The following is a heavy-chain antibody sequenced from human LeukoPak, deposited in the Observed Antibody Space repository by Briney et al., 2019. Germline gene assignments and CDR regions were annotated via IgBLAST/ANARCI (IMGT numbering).Heavy chain of an antibody. V-gene: IGHV3-48*03. J-gene: IGHJ4*02. CDR2: ISGSGRTM. CDR1: GFTFSSYE. CDR3: ARGGLYGYDVFDY. Sequence: GGSLRLSCAASGFTFSSYEMNWVRQAPGKGLEWVSYISGSGRTMSYADSVKGRFTTSRDNAKNSLYLQMNSLRVEDTAVYHCARGGLYGYDVFDYWGQGTLVTVSS. D-gene: IGHD5-12*01.